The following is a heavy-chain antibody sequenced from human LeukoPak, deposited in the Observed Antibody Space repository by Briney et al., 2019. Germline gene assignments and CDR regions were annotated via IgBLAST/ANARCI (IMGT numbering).Heavy chain of an antibody. D-gene: IGHD6-19*01. CDR2: ISWNSGSI. CDR3: AKATGYSSDWYADAFDI. CDR1: GFTFDDYA. J-gene: IGHJ3*02. V-gene: IGHV3-9*01. Sequence: GGSLRLSCAASGFTFDDYAMHWVRRAPGKGLEWVSGISWNSGSIVYADSVKGRFTTSRDNAKNSLYLQMNSLRAEDTALFYCAKATGYSSDWYADAFDIWGQGTMVTVSS.